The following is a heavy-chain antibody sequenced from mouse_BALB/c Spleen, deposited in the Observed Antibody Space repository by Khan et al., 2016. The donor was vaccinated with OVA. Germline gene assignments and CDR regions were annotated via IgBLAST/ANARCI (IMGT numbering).Heavy chain of an antibody. CDR1: GYSITSEYA. Sequence: VQLKQSGPGLVKPSQSLSLTCTVTGYSITSEYAWNWIRQFPGNKLEWMGYINYSGNTRFNPSLKSRTSITRDTSTTQFFLQLNSVTTEDTATSYSARKDYYDYDPFAYWGQGTLVTVSA. D-gene: IGHD2-4*01. CDR3: ARKDYYDYDPFAY. CDR2: INYSGNT. J-gene: IGHJ3*01. V-gene: IGHV3-2*02.